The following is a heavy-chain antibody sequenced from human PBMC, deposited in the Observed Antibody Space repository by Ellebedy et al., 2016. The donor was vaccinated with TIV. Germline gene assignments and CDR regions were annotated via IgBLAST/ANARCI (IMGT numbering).Heavy chain of an antibody. CDR2: IYYSGST. D-gene: IGHD2-2*01. CDR3: ARHYCSSTSCYAGFDY. Sequence: MPSETLSLTCAVYGGSFSGYYWARIRQPPGKGLEWIGIIYYSGSTYYNPSLKSRVTISVDTSKNQFSLKLSSVTAADTAVYYCARHYCSSTSCYAGFDYWGQGTLVTVSS. J-gene: IGHJ4*02. V-gene: IGHV4-39*01. CDR1: GGSFSGYY.